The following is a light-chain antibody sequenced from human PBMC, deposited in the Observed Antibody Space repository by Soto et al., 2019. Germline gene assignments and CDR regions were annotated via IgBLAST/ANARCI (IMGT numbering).Light chain of an antibody. CDR1: SSDIGHFDS. Sequence: QSALTQPPSASGSPGHSVTVSCTGTSSDIGHFDSVSWYQQFPGKAPKLIIYGVNKRPSGVPDRFSGSKSGNTASLTVSGLQAEDDADYYCSSYVGRNYFVVFGGGTKLTVL. J-gene: IGLJ2*01. V-gene: IGLV2-8*01. CDR2: GVN. CDR3: SSYVGRNYFVV.